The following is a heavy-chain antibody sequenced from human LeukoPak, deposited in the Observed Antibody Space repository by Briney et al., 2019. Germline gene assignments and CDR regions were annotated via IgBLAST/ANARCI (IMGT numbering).Heavy chain of an antibody. D-gene: IGHD3-22*01. CDR1: GFTFSSYA. Sequence: GGSLRLSCAASGFTFSSYAMSWVRQAPGKGLEWVSALSSGGDRTHYADSVKGRFTISRDNSNNTLYLQMNSLRAEDTALYYCASIPFYYDSSALSPAFDIWGQGTVVTVSS. CDR3: ASIPFYYDSSALSPAFDI. V-gene: IGHV3-23*01. J-gene: IGHJ3*02. CDR2: LSSGGDRT.